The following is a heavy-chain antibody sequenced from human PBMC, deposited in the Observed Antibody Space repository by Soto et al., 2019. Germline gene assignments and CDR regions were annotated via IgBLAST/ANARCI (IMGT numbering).Heavy chain of an antibody. V-gene: IGHV4-4*02. Sequence: QVQLQESGPGLVKPSGTLSLTCAVSGGSISSSNWWRWVRQPPGKGLEWIGEIYHSGSTNYNPSPTSRVTISVDKSKNQFSLKLSSVTAADTAVYYCAKDSSGPHRHSFDYWGQGTLVTVSS. CDR1: GGSISSSNW. CDR3: AKDSSGPHRHSFDY. J-gene: IGHJ4*02. CDR2: IYHSGST. D-gene: IGHD3-22*01.